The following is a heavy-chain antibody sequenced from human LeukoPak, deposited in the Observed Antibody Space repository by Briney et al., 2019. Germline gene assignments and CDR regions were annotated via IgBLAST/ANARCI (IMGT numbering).Heavy chain of an antibody. D-gene: IGHD3-22*01. CDR1: GYTFTSYG. V-gene: IGHV1-18*01. Sequence: ASMKVSCKASGYTFTSYGISWVRHAPGQGIEWMGLISAHNGSTNYAQKLQGRVTITTDTSTSTAYMELRSLRCDDTAVYCCARDYPMSPPLDCWGQGTLVTVSS. J-gene: IGHJ4*02. CDR3: ARDYPMSPPLDC. CDR2: ISAHNGST.